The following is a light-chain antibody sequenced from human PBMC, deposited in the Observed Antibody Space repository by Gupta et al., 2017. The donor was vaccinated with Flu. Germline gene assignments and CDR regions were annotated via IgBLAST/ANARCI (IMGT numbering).Light chain of an antibody. CDR1: NSNIGNNF. CDR2: DNN. V-gene: IGLV1-51*01. Sequence: QKVTISCSGSNSNIGNNFVSWYQQLPGTAPKLLIYDNNKRPSGIPDRFSGSKSGTSATLGITGLQTGDEADYYCGTGDNNLRGVFGGGTKLTVL. CDR3: GTGDNNLRGV. J-gene: IGLJ3*02.